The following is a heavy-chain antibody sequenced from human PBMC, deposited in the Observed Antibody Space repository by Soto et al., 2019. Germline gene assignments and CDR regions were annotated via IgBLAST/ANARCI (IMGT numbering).Heavy chain of an antibody. CDR2: IYHSGST. V-gene: IGHV4-4*02. Sequence: QVQLQESGPGLVKPSGTLSLTCAVSGGSISSSNWWSWVRQPPGKGLEWIGEIYHSGSTNYNPSLKGLVIISVDKSKNPFSLKLSSVTAADTAVYYCASSSGYPGYYFDYWVQGTLVTVSS. D-gene: IGHD3-22*01. J-gene: IGHJ4*02. CDR1: GGSISSSNW. CDR3: ASSSGYPGYYFDY.